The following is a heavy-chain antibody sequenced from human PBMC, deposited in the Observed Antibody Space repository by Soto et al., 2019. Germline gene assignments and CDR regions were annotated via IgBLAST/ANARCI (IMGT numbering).Heavy chain of an antibody. J-gene: IGHJ4*02. V-gene: IGHV3-11*01. CDR1: GFTFSDFY. Sequence: QVQLVESGGGLVKPGGSLRLSCAASGFTFSDFYMSWIRQAPGKGLEWISYITSSANTIYYADSVKGRFTISRDNAXNSLYLQMNSLRAEDTAVYYCARDKRRDGFNYLDYWGQGTLVTVSS. CDR3: ARDKRRDGFNYLDY. D-gene: IGHD5-12*01. CDR2: ITSSANTI.